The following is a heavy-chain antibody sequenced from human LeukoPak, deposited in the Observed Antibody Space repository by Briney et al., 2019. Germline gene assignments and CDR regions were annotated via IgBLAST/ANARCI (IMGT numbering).Heavy chain of an antibody. J-gene: IGHJ5*02. Sequence: GASVKVSCKASGYTFTSYGISWVRQAPGQGLKWMGWISAYNGNTNYAQKLQGRVTMTTDTSTSTAYMELSSLRSEDTAVYYCASFDWNDLNWFDPWGQGTLVTVSS. CDR2: ISAYNGNT. CDR3: ASFDWNDLNWFDP. V-gene: IGHV1-18*01. D-gene: IGHD1-1*01. CDR1: GYTFTSYG.